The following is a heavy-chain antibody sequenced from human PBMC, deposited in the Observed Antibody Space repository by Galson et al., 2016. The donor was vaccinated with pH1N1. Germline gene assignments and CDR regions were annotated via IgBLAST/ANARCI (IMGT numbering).Heavy chain of an antibody. CDR3: ARATHGDDFWSGYAFDF. CDR1: GFAFNYYN. V-gene: IGHV3-48*03. Sequence: SLRLSSAASGFAFNYYNMNWVRLAPERGLEWVSSISLSSATIKYADSVRGRFTVSRDNAKNTLYLQMNSLRAEDTAVYFCARATHGDDFWSGYAFDFWGQGTLITVSS. D-gene: IGHD3-3*01. CDR2: ISLSSATI. J-gene: IGHJ4*02.